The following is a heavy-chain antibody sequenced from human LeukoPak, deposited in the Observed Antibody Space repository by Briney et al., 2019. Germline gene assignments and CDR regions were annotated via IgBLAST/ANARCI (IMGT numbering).Heavy chain of an antibody. V-gene: IGHV3-23*01. CDR1: GFTFSSYA. CDR3: AKDLGGDDHTSAYYFDY. Sequence: GGSLRLSCAASGFTFSSYAMSWVRQAPGKGLGWVSAISGSGGSTYYADSVKGRFTISRDNSKNTLYLQMNSLRAEDTAVYYCAKDLGGDDHTSAYYFDYWGQGTLVTVSS. CDR2: ISGSGGST. D-gene: IGHD2-21*02. J-gene: IGHJ4*02.